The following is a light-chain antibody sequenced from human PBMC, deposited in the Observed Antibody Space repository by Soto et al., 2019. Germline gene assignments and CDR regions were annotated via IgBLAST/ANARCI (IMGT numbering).Light chain of an antibody. CDR1: SSNIGNNY. J-gene: IGLJ2*01. V-gene: IGLV1-51*01. CDR3: GTWDSSLSGEV. CDR2: DNN. Sequence: QSVLTQPPSVSGAPGQKVTISCSGSSSNIGNNYVSWYQQLPGTAPKLLIYDNNKRPSGIPDRFSGSKSGTSATLGITGLQTGDEADYYCGTWDSSLSGEVFGGGTKVTVL.